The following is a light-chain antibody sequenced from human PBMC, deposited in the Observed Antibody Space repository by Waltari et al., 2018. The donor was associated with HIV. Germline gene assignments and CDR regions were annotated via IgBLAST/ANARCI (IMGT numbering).Light chain of an antibody. CDR1: SSDVGSYNL. V-gene: IGLV2-23*03. J-gene: IGLJ2*01. CDR2: EGS. Sequence: QSALTQPASVSGSPGQSLTISCTGTSSDVGSYNLVSWYQQHPGKAPKLMMYEGSKRPSGVSNRFSGSKSGNTASLTISGLQAEDEADYYCCSYAGSSTFVVFGGGTKLTVL. CDR3: CSYAGSSTFVV.